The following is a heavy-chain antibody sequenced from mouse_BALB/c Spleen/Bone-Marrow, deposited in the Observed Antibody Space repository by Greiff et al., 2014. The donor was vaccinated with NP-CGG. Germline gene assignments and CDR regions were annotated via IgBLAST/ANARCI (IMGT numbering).Heavy chain of an antibody. V-gene: IGHV1-80*01. J-gene: IGHJ2*01. CDR3: ARGGISVDY. CDR1: GYAFSVYW. Sequence: VQLQESGAELVRPGSSVKISCKASGYAFSVYWMNWVKQRPGQGLEWIGQIYPGDGDTNYNGKFKGRATLTADKSSNTAYMQLSSVTSEDSAVYFCARGGISVDYWGQGTMLTVSS. CDR2: IYPGDGDT.